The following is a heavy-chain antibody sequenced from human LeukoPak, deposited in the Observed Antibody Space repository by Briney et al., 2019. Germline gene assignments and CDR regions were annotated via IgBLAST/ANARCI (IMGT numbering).Heavy chain of an antibody. CDR1: GGSFSGYY. D-gene: IGHD6-6*01. V-gene: IGHV4-34*01. J-gene: IGHJ2*01. CDR2: INHSGST. Sequence: PSETLSLTCAVYGGSFSGYYWRWIRESPGEGLEWIGEINHSGSTNYNPSLESRVTISVDTSKNQFSLRLSSVTAAHPAVYYCARRRQYDSSLFWNFDLWGRGTLVTVSS. CDR3: ARRRQYDSSLFWNFDL.